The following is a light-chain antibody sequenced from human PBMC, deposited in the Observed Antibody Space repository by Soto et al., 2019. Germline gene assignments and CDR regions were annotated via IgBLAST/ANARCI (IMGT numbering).Light chain of an antibody. CDR1: QTISTY. J-gene: IGKJ4*01. V-gene: IGKV1-39*01. CDR3: QQSYSFPRT. Sequence: DIQMTQSPSSLSASVGDRVTITCRASQTISTYLNWYQHKPGKAPKLLIYAASNLQSGVPSRFSGSGSGTDFTLTISSLQPEDFATYYCQQSYSFPRTFGGGTKV. CDR2: AAS.